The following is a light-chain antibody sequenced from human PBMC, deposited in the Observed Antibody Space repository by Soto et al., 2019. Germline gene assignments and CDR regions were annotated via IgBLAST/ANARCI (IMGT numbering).Light chain of an antibody. Sequence: EIVLTQSPGTLSLSPGEIATLSCRASQSVSSSYLAWYQQKPGQAPRLLIYGASSTATGIPDRFSGSGSGTDFTITISRLEPEDFAVYYCQQYGSSLLTFGGGTKVEIK. CDR2: GAS. V-gene: IGKV3-20*01. CDR1: QSVSSSY. CDR3: QQYGSSLLT. J-gene: IGKJ4*01.